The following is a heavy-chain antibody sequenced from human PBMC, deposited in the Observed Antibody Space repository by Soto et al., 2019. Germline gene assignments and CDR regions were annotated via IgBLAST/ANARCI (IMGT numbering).Heavy chain of an antibody. D-gene: IGHD2-2*01. V-gene: IGHV3-21*05. J-gene: IGHJ4*02. CDR1: GFAFRSYS. Sequence: GGSLRLSCAASGFAFRSYSMNWVRQAPGKGLEWVSYISPSSSDIYYADSVMGRLTISRDNSKNTLFLQMNSLRAEDTAVYYCAKGDIVVVPAAYSDYWGQGTLVTVSS. CDR3: AKGDIVVVPAAYSDY. CDR2: ISPSSSDI.